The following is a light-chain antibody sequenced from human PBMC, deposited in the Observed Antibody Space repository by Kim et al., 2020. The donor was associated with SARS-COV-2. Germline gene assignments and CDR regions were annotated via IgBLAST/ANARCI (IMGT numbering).Light chain of an antibody. V-gene: IGLV1-44*01. CDR1: SSNIGSNT. CDR2: SNN. J-gene: IGLJ1*01. Sequence: QSVLTQPPSASGTPGQRVTISCSGSSSNIGSNTVNWYQQLPGTAPKLLIYSNNQRPSGVPDRFSGPTSGTSASLAISGLQSEDEADYYCAAWDDSLNGPVFGTGTKVTVL. CDR3: AAWDDSLNGPV.